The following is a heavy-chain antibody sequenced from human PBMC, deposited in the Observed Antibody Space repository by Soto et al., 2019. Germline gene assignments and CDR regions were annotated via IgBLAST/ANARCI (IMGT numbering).Heavy chain of an antibody. V-gene: IGHV4-30-4*01. CDR2: IYYSGGT. Sequence: SETLSLTCIVSGGSISSGDYYWNWIRQPPGRGLEWIGYIYYSGGTYYNPSLKSRVTISVDTSKNQFSLRLTSVTAADTAVYYCAREPFDYDRSGHFDYWGQGSLVTVSS. CDR3: AREPFDYDRSGHFDY. CDR1: GGSISSGDYY. J-gene: IGHJ4*02. D-gene: IGHD3-22*01.